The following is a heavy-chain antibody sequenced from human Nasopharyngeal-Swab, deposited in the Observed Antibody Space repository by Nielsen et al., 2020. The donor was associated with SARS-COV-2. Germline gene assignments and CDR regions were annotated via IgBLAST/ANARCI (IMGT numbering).Heavy chain of an antibody. V-gene: IGHV1-3*01. CDR2: INAATGKT. Sequence: WVRQAPGQRPGWMGWINAATGKTKYSQKFQDRVTITRDTSANTAYVELSSLKSEDTAVYYCARGTPVAGTGHLWDYWGQGTLVTVLL. D-gene: IGHD6-19*01. CDR3: ARGTPVAGTGHLWDY. J-gene: IGHJ4*02.